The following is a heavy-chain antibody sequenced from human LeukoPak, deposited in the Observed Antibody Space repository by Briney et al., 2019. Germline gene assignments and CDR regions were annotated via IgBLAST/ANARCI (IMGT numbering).Heavy chain of an antibody. CDR1: GLPIADFA. V-gene: IGHV3-43*02. Sequence: QSGGSLRVSCVASGLPIADFAMHWVRQAPGKGLEWVSLISGDGVSTFYADSVKGRFSISRDNSKNSLSLEMNSLRTEDTAMYYCARESGKFDYWGQGTLVAVSS. CDR3: ARESGKFDY. CDR2: ISGDGVST. J-gene: IGHJ4*02.